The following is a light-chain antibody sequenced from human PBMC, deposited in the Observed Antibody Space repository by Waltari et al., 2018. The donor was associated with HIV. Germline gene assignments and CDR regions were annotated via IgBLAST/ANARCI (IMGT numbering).Light chain of an antibody. CDR3: QVWHYTVV. Sequence: SYELTQPFSVSVALGQTARIPCGGSNIGTKDVHWYQRKPGQAPLLLIFNDIHRPSGVPERFSGSKSRNLATLTISGAQAGDEAAYYCQVWHYTVVFGGGTKVTV. V-gene: IGLV3-9*01. J-gene: IGLJ2*01. CDR1: NIGTKD. CDR2: NDI.